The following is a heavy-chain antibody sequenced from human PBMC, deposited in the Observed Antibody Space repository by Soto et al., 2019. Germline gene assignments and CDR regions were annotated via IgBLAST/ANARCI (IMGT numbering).Heavy chain of an antibody. V-gene: IGHV3-30-3*01. CDR3: ATLDYYDSSGYYSADY. J-gene: IGHJ4*02. CDR2: ISYDGSNK. CDR1: GFTFSSYA. Sequence: PGGSLRLSCAASGFTFSSYAMHWVRQAPGKGLEWVAVISYDGSNKYYADSVKGRFTISRDNSKNTLYLQMNSLRAEDTAVYYCATLDYYDSSGYYSADYWGQGTLVTVSS. D-gene: IGHD3-22*01.